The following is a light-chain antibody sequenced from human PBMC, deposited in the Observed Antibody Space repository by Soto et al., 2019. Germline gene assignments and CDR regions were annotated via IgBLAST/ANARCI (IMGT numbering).Light chain of an antibody. CDR2: DAS. CDR1: QSVSYY. J-gene: IGKJ1*01. V-gene: IGKV3-11*01. CDR3: QQRSNWPRT. Sequence: EIVLTQSPGTLSLSPGERATLSCRASQSVSYYLAWYQQKPGQAPRLLIYDASSRATGVPDRFSGSGSGTDFTLTISSLEPGDFAVYYCQQRSNWPRTFGQGTKVDIK.